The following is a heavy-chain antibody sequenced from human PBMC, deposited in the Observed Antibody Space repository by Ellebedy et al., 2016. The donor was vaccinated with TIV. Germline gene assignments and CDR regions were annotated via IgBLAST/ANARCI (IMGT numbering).Heavy chain of an antibody. CDR3: ARDAYPYAMDV. CDR1: GFTFSNYW. J-gene: IGHJ6*02. D-gene: IGHD2-2*02. CDR2: IKQDGSEI. Sequence: PGGSLRLSCAVSGFTFSNYWISWARQAPGKGLEWVATIKQDGSEIHYVDSVKGRFTISRDNAKNSLYLQMNSLRVEDTALYYCARDAYPYAMDVWGQGTTVTVSS. V-gene: IGHV3-7*03.